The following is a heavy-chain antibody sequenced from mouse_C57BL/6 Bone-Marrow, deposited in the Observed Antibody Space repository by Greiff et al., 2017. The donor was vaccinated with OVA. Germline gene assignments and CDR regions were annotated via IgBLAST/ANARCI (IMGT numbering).Heavy chain of an antibody. Sequence: EVHLVESAGGLVQPGSSLKLSCTASGFTFSDYYMAWVRQVPEKGLEWVANINYDGSSTYYLDSLKSRFIISRDNAKNILYLQMSSLKSEDTATYYCAREATTVVAPYAMDYWGQGTSVTVSS. V-gene: IGHV5-16*01. CDR2: INYDGSST. CDR3: AREATTVVAPYAMDY. CDR1: GFTFSDYY. J-gene: IGHJ4*01. D-gene: IGHD1-1*01.